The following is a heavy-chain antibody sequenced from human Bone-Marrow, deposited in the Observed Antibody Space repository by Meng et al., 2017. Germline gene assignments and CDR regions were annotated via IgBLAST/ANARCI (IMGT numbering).Heavy chain of an antibody. D-gene: IGHD2-15*01. CDR3: ARARSTYYYYGMDV. CDR2: ISCSSRYI. J-gene: IGHJ6*02. CDR1: GFTFSSYS. V-gene: IGHV3-21*01. Sequence: GESLKISCAASGFTFSSYSMNWVRQAPGKGLEWVSSISCSSRYIYYADSVKGRFTISRDNAKNSLYLQMNSLRAEDTAVYYCARARSTYYYYGMDVWGQGTTVTVSS.